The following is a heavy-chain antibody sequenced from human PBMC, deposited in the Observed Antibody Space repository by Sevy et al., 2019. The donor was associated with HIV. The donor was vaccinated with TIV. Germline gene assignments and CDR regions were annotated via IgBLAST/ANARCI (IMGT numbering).Heavy chain of an antibody. CDR1: GFAFSRYG. J-gene: IGHJ4*02. D-gene: IGHD3-10*01. Sequence: GGSLRLSCGASGFAFSRYGMHWVRQAPGKGLEWVAVIWHDGNYKYYADSVKGRFTISRDNSKNTLYLKMNSLRGDDSAVYFCARDPLYYSHRDSYHLKYYFDYWGQGTQVTVSS. CDR2: IWHDGNYK. V-gene: IGHV3-33*01. CDR3: ARDPLYYSHRDSYHLKYYFDY.